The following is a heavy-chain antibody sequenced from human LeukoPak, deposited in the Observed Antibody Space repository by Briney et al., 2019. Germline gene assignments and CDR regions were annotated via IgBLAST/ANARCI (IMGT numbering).Heavy chain of an antibody. J-gene: IGHJ2*01. CDR3: ARKAGYCSSTSCSHYWYFDL. D-gene: IGHD2-2*01. CDR1: GGSFSGYC. CDR2: INHSGSP. Sequence: SETLSLTCAVYGGSFSGYCWSWIRQPPGKGLEWIGEINHSGSPNYNPSLKSRVTISVDTSKNQFSLKLSSVTAADTAVYYCARKAGYCSSTSCSHYWYFDLWGRGTLVTVSS. V-gene: IGHV4-34*01.